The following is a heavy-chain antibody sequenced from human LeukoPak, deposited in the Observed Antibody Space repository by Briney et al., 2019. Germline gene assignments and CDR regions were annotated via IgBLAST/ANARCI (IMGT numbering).Heavy chain of an antibody. V-gene: IGHV1-18*01. CDR1: GYTFTSYG. CDR2: ISAYNGNT. Sequence: GASVKVSCKASGYTFTSYGISWVRQAPGQGLEWMGWISAYNGNTNYAQKLQGRVTMTTDTSTSTAYMELRSLRSDDTAVYYCARVGTMTTYYYYGMDVWGQGTTVTVSS. CDR3: ARVGTMTTYYYYGMDV. J-gene: IGHJ6*02. D-gene: IGHD4-17*01.